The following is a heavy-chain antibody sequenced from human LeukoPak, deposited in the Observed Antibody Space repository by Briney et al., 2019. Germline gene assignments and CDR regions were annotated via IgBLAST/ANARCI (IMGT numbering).Heavy chain of an antibody. CDR2: IIPIFGTA. Sequence: SVKVSFKASGGTFSSYAISWVRQAPGQGLEWMGGIIPIFGTANYAQKFQGRVTITADKSTSTAYMELSSLRSEDTAVYYCARRTMVRGVRNWFDPWGQGTLVTVSS. CDR1: GGTFSSYA. D-gene: IGHD3-10*01. V-gene: IGHV1-69*06. CDR3: ARRTMVRGVRNWFDP. J-gene: IGHJ5*02.